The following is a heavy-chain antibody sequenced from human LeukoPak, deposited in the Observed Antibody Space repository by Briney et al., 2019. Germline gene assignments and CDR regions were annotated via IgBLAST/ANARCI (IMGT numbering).Heavy chain of an antibody. CDR1: GGSISSYY. J-gene: IGHJ4*02. D-gene: IGHD2/OR15-2a*01. V-gene: IGHV4-59*08. Sequence: SETLPLTCTVSGGSISSYYWSWIRQPPGKGLEWIAYISDIGSINYNPSLKSRVTISLDTSKNRFSLKLSSVTAADTAVYYCAGHHPRNTVDFWGQGTLVTVSS. CDR3: AGHHPRNTVDF. CDR2: ISDIGSI.